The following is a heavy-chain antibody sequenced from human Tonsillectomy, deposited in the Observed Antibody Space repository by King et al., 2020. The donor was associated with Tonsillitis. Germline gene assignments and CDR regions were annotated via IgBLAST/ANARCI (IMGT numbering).Heavy chain of an antibody. V-gene: IGHV3-21*01. CDR3: AREGAGYYDDPDYYYGVDG. Sequence: VQLVESGGGLVKPGGSLRLSCAASGFTFSSYSMNWVRQAPGKGLEWVSSISSSSSYIYYADSVKGRFTISRDNAKNSLYLQMNSLRAEDTAVYYCAREGAGYYDDPDYYYGVDGWGQGTTVTVSS. D-gene: IGHD3-3*01. CDR1: GFTFSSYS. J-gene: IGHJ6*02. CDR2: ISSSSSYI.